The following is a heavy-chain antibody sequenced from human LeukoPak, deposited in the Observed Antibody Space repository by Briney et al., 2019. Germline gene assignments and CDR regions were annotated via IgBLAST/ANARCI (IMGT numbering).Heavy chain of an antibody. D-gene: IGHD5-24*01. CDR2: INPSSGST. V-gene: IGHV1-46*01. J-gene: IGHJ4*02. Sequence: ASVKVSCKASGYTFTSYYMHWVRQAPGQGLEWMGIINPSSGSTTYAQKFQGRVTMTRDTSTSTVYMELSSLRSEDTAVYYRVRSKMAGDYWGQGTLVTVSS. CDR3: VRSKMAGDY. CDR1: GYTFTSYY.